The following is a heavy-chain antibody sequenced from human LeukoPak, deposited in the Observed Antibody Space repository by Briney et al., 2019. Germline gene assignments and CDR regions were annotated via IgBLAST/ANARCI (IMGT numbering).Heavy chain of an antibody. Sequence: GGSLRLSCTASGFTFSDYYMNWIRQAPGRGLEWISCISSSGNTIYSADSVKGRFTISRDNAKNSLYLQMNSLTAEDAAVYYCARDGGFGVGTPIDHWGQGSLVTLSS. J-gene: IGHJ4*02. CDR2: ISSSGNTI. CDR3: ARDGGFGVGTPIDH. D-gene: IGHD3-3*01. V-gene: IGHV3-11*01. CDR1: GFTFSDYY.